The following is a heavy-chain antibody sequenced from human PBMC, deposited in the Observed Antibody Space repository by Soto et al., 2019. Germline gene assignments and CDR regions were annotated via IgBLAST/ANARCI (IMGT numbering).Heavy chain of an antibody. CDR1: GFTFSSYA. J-gene: IGHJ4*02. V-gene: IGHV3-30-3*01. CDR2: ISYDGSNK. D-gene: IGHD3-3*01. CDR3: ARDKKDFWSGYLAQ. Sequence: QVQLVESGGGVVQPGRSLRLSCAASGFTFSSYAMHWVRQAPGKGLEWVAVISYDGSNKYYADSVKGRFTISRDNSKNTLYLQMNSLRAEDTAVYYCARDKKDFWSGYLAQWGQETLVTVSS.